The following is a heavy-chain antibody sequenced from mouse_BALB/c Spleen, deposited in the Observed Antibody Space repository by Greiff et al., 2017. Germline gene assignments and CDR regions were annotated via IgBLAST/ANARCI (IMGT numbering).Heavy chain of an antibody. CDR1: GFTFSSYG. CDR3: ANLLLFAY. CDR2: INSNGGST. D-gene: IGHD1-1*01. Sequence: EVMLVESGGGLVQPGGSLKLSCAASGFTFSSYGMSWVRQTPDKRLELVATINSNGGSTYYPDSVKGRFTISRDNARNILYLQMSSLRSEDTAMYYCANLLLFAYWGQGTLVTVSA. V-gene: IGHV5-6-3*01. J-gene: IGHJ3*01.